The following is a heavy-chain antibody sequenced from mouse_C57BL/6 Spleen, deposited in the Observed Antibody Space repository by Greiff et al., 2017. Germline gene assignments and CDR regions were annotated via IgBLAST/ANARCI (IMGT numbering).Heavy chain of an antibody. D-gene: IGHD1-1*01. CDR1: GYTFTSYG. CDR2: IYPRSGNT. CDR3: APHYYDRSERFAY. J-gene: IGHJ3*01. Sequence: QVQLQQSGAELARPGASVKLSCKASGYTFTSYGISWVKQRTGQGLEWIGEIYPRSGNTYYNETVKGKATLTADKSSSTAYMDLRSLTSEDSAVYFSAPHYYDRSERFAYWGQGTLVTVSA. V-gene: IGHV1-81*01.